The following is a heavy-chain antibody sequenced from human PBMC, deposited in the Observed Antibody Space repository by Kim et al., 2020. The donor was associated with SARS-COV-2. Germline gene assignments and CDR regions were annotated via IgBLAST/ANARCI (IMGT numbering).Heavy chain of an antibody. CDR3: ARVRYSYGYGLAELYVDY. V-gene: IGHV3-30*01. J-gene: IGHJ4*02. D-gene: IGHD5-18*01. Sequence: KGRFTISRDNSKNTLYLQMNSLRAEDTAVYYCARVRYSYGYGLAELYVDYWGQGTLVTVSS.